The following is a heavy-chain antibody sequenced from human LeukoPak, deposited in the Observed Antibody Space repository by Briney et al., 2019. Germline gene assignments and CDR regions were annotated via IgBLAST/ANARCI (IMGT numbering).Heavy chain of an antibody. D-gene: IGHD2-21*02. CDR3: ATVTASHYFDY. CDR2: IYSGGST. CDR1: GFSVRSDY. V-gene: IGHV3-66*01. Sequence: AGGSLRLSCAASGFSVRSDYMSWVRQAPGKGLEWVSVIYSGGSTYYADSVKGRFTISRDNCKNTVYLQMDSLRAEDTAVYYCATVTASHYFDYWGQGTLVTVSS. J-gene: IGHJ4*02.